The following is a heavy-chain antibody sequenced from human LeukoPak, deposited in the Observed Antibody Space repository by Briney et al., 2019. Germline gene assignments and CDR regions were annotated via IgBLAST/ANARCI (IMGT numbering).Heavy chain of an antibody. Sequence: PGGSLRLSCAASGFIFDDYAMHWVRQAPGKGLKWVSGINWNSGTIGYADSVKGRFTISRDNAKNSLYLQMNSLRADDMAFYYCARDRFRYCSGAYCSHFEFWGQGTLVSVSS. D-gene: IGHD2-15*01. V-gene: IGHV3-9*03. J-gene: IGHJ4*02. CDR1: GFIFDDYA. CDR2: INWNSGTI. CDR3: ARDRFRYCSGAYCSHFEF.